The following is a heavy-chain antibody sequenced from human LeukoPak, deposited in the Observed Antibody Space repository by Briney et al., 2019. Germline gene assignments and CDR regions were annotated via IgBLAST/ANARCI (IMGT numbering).Heavy chain of an antibody. V-gene: IGHV4-34*01. CDR1: GGSFSGYY. CDR2: INHSGST. Sequence: SETLSLTCAVYGGSFSGYYWSWIRQPPGKGLEWIGEINHSGSTNYNPSLKSRVTISVDTSKNQFSLKLSSVTAADTAVYYCARRYSSSWSSHFDYWGQGTLVTVSS. D-gene: IGHD6-13*01. CDR3: ARRYSSSWSSHFDY. J-gene: IGHJ4*02.